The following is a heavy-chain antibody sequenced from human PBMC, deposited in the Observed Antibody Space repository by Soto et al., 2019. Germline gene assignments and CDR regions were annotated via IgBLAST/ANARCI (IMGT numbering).Heavy chain of an antibody. CDR1: GFVFGNFA. V-gene: IGHV3-30*04. CDR3: ARDPVPGIPDYFDR. Sequence: QVRLVESGGGVVQPGRSLRLSCAASGFVFGNFAMHWVRQAPGKGPEWVTVIGHDGVNKYYADSVRGRFTVSRADSKNTLYLEMNSLRVEDSAVYYCARDPVPGIPDYFDRWGQGTLVTVSS. J-gene: IGHJ4*02. D-gene: IGHD1-20*01. CDR2: IGHDGVNK.